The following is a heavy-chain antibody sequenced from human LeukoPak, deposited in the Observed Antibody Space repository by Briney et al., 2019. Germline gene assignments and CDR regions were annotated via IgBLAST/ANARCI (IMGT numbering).Heavy chain of an antibody. Sequence: SVKVSCKASGGTFSSYAISWVRQAPGQGLEWMEGIIPIFGTANYAQKFQGRVTITADESTSTAYMELSSLRSEDTAVYYCARGSIAARPNAFDIWGQGTMVTVSS. V-gene: IGHV1-69*13. J-gene: IGHJ3*02. CDR1: GGTFSSYA. CDR3: ARGSIAARPNAFDI. CDR2: IIPIFGTA. D-gene: IGHD6-6*01.